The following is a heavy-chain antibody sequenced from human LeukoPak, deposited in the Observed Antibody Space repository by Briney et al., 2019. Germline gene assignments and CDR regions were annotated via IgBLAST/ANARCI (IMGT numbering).Heavy chain of an antibody. CDR2: ISGGGGPT. CDR3: AEDPTYYSDTSGYYFDY. V-gene: IGHV3-23*01. Sequence: PGGSLRLSCAASGFTFSSYAMSWVRQAPGKGLEWVSVISGGGGPTYYADSVKGRFTISRDNSKNTLCLQMNSLRAEDTAVYFCAEDPTYYSDTSGYYFDYWGQGTLVTVSS. CDR1: GFTFSSYA. D-gene: IGHD3-22*01. J-gene: IGHJ4*02.